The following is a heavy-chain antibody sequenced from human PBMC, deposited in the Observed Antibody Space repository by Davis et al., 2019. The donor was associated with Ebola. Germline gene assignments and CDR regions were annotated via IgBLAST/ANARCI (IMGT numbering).Heavy chain of an antibody. CDR2: ISSDGSST. CDR1: GFTFSRYG. CDR3: ARGGTTVTTPLDY. V-gene: IGHV3-74*01. Sequence: PGGSLRLSCAASGFTFSRYGMNWVRQTPGKGLVWVSRISSDGSSTSYADSVKGRFTISRDNAKNTLYLQMNSLRAEDTAVYYCARGGTTVTTPLDYWGQGTLVTVSS. D-gene: IGHD4-17*01. J-gene: IGHJ4*02.